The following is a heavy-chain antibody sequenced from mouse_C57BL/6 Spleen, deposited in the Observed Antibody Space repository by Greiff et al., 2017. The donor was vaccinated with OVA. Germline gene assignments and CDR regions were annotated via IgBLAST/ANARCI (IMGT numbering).Heavy chain of an antibody. J-gene: IGHJ4*01. D-gene: IGHD1-1*01. CDR1: GFTFSSYA. CDR2: ISSGGDYI. CDR3: TRDITTVVATPLAMDY. V-gene: IGHV5-9-1*02. Sequence: DVMLVESGEGLVKPGGSLKLSCAASGFTFSSYAMSWVRQTPEKRLEWVAYISSGGDYIYYADTVKGRFTISRDNARNTLYLQMSSLKSEDTAMYYCTRDITTVVATPLAMDYWGQGTSVTVSS.